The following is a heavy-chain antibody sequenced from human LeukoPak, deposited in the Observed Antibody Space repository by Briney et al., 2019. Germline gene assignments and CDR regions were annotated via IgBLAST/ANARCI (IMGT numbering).Heavy chain of an antibody. CDR2: IRSKAYGGTT. V-gene: IGHV3-49*04. D-gene: IGHD6-13*01. J-gene: IGHJ4*02. CDR3: TAAAGDY. Sequence: GGSLRLSCTASGFTFGDYAVSWVRQAPGKGLEWVGFIRSKAYGGTTEYAASVKGRFAISRDDSKSIAYLQMNSLKTEDTAVYYCTAAAGDYWGQGTLVTVSS. CDR1: GFTFGDYA.